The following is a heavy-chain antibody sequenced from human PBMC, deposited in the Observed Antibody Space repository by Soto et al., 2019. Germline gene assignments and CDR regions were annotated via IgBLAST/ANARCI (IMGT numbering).Heavy chain of an antibody. V-gene: IGHV3-33*01. Sequence: GGSLRLSCAASGFTFSSYGMHWVRQAPGKGLEWVAVIWYDGSNKYYADSVKGRFTIPRDNSKNTLYLQMNSLRAEDTAVYYCARDNYGGNSLVDYWGQGTLVTVS. CDR2: IWYDGSNK. J-gene: IGHJ4*02. CDR1: GFTFSSYG. CDR3: ARDNYGGNSLVDY. D-gene: IGHD2-21*02.